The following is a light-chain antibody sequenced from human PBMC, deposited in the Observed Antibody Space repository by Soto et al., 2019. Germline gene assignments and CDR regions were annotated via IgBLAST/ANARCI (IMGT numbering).Light chain of an antibody. Sequence: EIVLTQSPGTLSLSPGERATLSCRASQSVSSNYLAWYQHKPGQAPRLLIYGASRGATAIADRFTGSGSGTDFTLTISRLEPEDFAVYYCQQYGSSPRTLGQGTKVDIK. V-gene: IGKV3-20*01. CDR3: QQYGSSPRT. J-gene: IGKJ1*01. CDR2: GAS. CDR1: QSVSSNY.